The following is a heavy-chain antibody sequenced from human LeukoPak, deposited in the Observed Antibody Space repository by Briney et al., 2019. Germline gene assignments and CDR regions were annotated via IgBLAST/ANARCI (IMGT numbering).Heavy chain of an antibody. D-gene: IGHD1-26*01. J-gene: IGHJ3*02. CDR1: GGSFSGYY. Sequence: SETLSLTCAVYGGSFSGYYWSWIRQPPGKGLEWIGEINHSGSTNYNPSLKSRVTISVDTSKNQFSLKLSSVTAADTAVYYCAKEWVAEDAFDIWGQGTMVTVSS. CDR3: AKEWVAEDAFDI. CDR2: INHSGST. V-gene: IGHV4-34*01.